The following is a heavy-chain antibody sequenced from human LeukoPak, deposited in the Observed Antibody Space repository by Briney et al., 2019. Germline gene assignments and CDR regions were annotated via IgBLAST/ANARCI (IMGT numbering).Heavy chain of an antibody. J-gene: IGHJ4*02. CDR3: AREYSSGWWDY. Sequence: SVKVSCKASGGTFSSYAISGVRQAPGQGLEWMGGIIPIFGTANYAQTFQGRVTITTDESTSTAYMELSSVRPEDTAVYYCAREYSSGWWDYWGQGTLVTVSS. V-gene: IGHV1-69*05. CDR2: IIPIFGTA. D-gene: IGHD6-19*01. CDR1: GGTFSSYA.